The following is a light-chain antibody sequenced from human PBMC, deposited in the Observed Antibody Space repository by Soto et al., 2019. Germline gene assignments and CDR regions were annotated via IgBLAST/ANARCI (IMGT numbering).Light chain of an antibody. CDR3: QQYGDWPRT. Sequence: EIVLTQSPGTLSLSPGERATLSCMASQSVSSFYLAWYQQRAGQAPRLLIYGASTRATGIPDRFSGSGSGTDFILTISRLEPEDFAVYYCQQYGDWPRTFGQGTKVEIK. CDR2: GAS. CDR1: QSVSSFY. V-gene: IGKV3-20*01. J-gene: IGKJ1*01.